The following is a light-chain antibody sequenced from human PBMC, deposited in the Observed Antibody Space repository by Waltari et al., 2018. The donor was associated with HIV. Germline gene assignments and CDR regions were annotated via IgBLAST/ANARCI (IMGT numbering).Light chain of an antibody. CDR3: METLQTPRLT. CDR2: LGS. V-gene: IGKV2-28*01. CDR1: QSLLHTNGYNY. J-gene: IGKJ4*01. Sequence: DIVLTQSPLSLPVTPAEPASISCRSSQSLLHTNGYNYLDWYRQKPGQSPQLLIYLGSNRASGVPDRFSGSGSGTDFTLKISRVEAEDVGVYYCMETLQTPRLTFGGGTKVEIK.